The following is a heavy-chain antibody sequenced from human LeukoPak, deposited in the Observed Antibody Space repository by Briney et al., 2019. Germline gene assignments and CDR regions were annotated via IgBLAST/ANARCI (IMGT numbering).Heavy chain of an antibody. CDR3: ARSQLQLDYYGMDV. CDR1: GGSFTGYY. Sequence: KPSETLSLTCAVYGGSFTGYYWSWIRQPPGTGLEWIGEINHSGSTNYNPSLKSRVTISVDTSKNQFSLKLSSMTAADTAVYYCARSQLQLDYYGMDVWGQGITVTVSS. D-gene: IGHD4-11*01. J-gene: IGHJ6*02. V-gene: IGHV4-34*01. CDR2: INHSGST.